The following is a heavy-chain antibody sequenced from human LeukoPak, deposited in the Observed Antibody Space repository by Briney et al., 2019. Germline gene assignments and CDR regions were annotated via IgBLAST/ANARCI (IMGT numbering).Heavy chain of an antibody. CDR3: ARVGAARLPDY. D-gene: IGHD6-6*01. Sequence: SETLSLTCTVSGGAISSYYWSWIRQPPGKGLEGIGYIYYSGSTNYNPSLKSRVTISVDTSKNQFSLKLSSVTAADTAVYYCARVGAARLPDYWGQGTLVTVSS. CDR1: GGAISSYY. V-gene: IGHV4-59*01. J-gene: IGHJ4*02. CDR2: IYYSGST.